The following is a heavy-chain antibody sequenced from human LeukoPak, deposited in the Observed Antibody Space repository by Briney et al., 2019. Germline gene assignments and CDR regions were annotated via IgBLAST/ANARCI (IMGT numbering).Heavy chain of an antibody. V-gene: IGHV1-8*01. CDR3: ARGLYGDYVYYCYYMDV. Sequence: ASVKVSCKASGYTFTSYDINWVRQATGQGLEWMGWMNPNSGNTGYAQKFQGRVTMTRNTSISTAYMELSSLRSEDTAVYYCARGLYGDYVYYCYYMDVWGKGTTVTISS. CDR2: MNPNSGNT. CDR1: GYTFTSYD. J-gene: IGHJ6*03. D-gene: IGHD4-17*01.